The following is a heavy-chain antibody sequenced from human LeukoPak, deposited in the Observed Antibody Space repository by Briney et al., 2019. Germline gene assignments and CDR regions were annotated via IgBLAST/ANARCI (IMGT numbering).Heavy chain of an antibody. CDR3: AKGTLYQLLPGSL. CDR1: GFTFSSYA. Sequence: GGSPRLSCAASGFTFSSYAMSWVRQAPGKGLEWVSAISGSGGSTYYADSVKGRFTISRDNSKNTLYLQMNSLRAEDTAVYYCAKGTLYQLLPGSLWGQGTMVTVSS. CDR2: ISGSGGST. D-gene: IGHD2-2*01. V-gene: IGHV3-23*01. J-gene: IGHJ3*01.